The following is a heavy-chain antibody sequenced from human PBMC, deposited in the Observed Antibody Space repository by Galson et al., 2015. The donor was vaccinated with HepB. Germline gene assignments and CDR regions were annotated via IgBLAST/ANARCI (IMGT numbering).Heavy chain of an antibody. V-gene: IGHV1-69*10. CDR1: GGTFSSYA. CDR2: IIPIFGIA. Sequence: SVKVSCKASGGTFSSYAISWVRQAPGQGLEWMGGIIPIFGIANYAQKFQGRVTITADKSTSTAYMELSSLRSEDTAVYYCARARGKYSSSSQSADYWGQGTLVTVSS. CDR3: ARARGKYSSSSQSADY. J-gene: IGHJ4*02. D-gene: IGHD6-6*01.